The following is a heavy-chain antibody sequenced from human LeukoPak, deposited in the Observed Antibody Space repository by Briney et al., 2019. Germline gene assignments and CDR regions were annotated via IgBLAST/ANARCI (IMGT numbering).Heavy chain of an antibody. CDR1: GGSLSSGDYY. CDR2: IYYSGST. D-gene: IGHD3-9*01. V-gene: IGHV4-30-4*01. Sequence: SETLSLTCTVSGGSLSSGDYYWSWIRQPPGKGLEWIGYIYYSGSTYYNPSLKSRVTISVDTSRNQFSLKLSSVTAADTAVYYCACVFDWLFYWGQGTLVTVSS. J-gene: IGHJ4*02. CDR3: ACVFDWLFY.